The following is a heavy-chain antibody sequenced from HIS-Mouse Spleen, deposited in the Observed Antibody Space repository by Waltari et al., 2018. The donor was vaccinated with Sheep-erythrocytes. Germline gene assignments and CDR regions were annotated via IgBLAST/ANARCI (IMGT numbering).Heavy chain of an antibody. D-gene: IGHD6-19*01. Sequence: QVQLQQWGAGLLKPSETLSLTCAVYGGSFSVYYWSGIRQPPGKGLEWIGEINHSGSTNYNPSLKSRVTISVDTSKNQFSLKLSSVTAADTAVYYCALSVDLAGAFDIWGQGTMVTVSS. CDR1: GGSFSVYY. CDR3: ALSVDLAGAFDI. J-gene: IGHJ3*02. CDR2: INHSGST. V-gene: IGHV4-34*01.